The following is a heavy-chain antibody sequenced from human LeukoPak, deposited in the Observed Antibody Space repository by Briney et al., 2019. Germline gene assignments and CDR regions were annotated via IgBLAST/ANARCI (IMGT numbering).Heavy chain of an antibody. CDR2: ISGSGGST. Sequence: GGSLRVSCAASGFTFSSYAMSWVRQAPGKGLEWVSAISGSGGSTYYADSVKGRFTISRDNSNNTLYLQMNSLRAEDTAVYYCAKFLPTHIVVANYYFDYWGQGTLVTVSS. J-gene: IGHJ4*02. CDR3: AKFLPTHIVVANYYFDY. D-gene: IGHD2-21*01. CDR1: GFTFSSYA. V-gene: IGHV3-23*01.